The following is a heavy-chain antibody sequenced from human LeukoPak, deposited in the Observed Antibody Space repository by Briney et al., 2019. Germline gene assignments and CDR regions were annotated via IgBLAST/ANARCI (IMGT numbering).Heavy chain of an antibody. Sequence: GESLKISCAASGFTFSSYSMNWVRQAPGKGLEWVSSISSSSSYIYYADSVKGRFTISRDNAKNSLYLQMNSLRAEDTAVYYCASPDLYCTNGVCLIDYWGQGTLVTVSS. J-gene: IGHJ4*02. CDR3: ASPDLYCTNGVCLIDY. V-gene: IGHV3-21*01. D-gene: IGHD2-8*01. CDR1: GFTFSSYS. CDR2: ISSSSSYI.